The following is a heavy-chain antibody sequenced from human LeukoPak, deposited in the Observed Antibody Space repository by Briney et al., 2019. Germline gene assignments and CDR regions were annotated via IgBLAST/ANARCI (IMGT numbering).Heavy chain of an antibody. V-gene: IGHV1-18*01. J-gene: IGHJ4*02. CDR1: GYTFTSYG. CDR2: ISAYNGNT. D-gene: IGHD1-26*01. CDR3: ARDPVGATFRGELDY. Sequence: ASVKVSCKASGYTFTSYGISWVRQAPGQGLEWMGWISAYNGNTNYAQKLQGRVTMTTDTSTSTAYMELRSLRSDDTAVYYCARDPVGATFRGELDYWGQGTLVTVSS.